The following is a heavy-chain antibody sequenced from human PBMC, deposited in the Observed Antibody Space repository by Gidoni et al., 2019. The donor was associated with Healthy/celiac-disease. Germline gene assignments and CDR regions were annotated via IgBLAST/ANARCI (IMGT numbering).Heavy chain of an antibody. J-gene: IGHJ6*03. CDR3: ARPGGHDYSNYNYYYYMDV. CDR1: GGTFSSYA. CDR2: IIPSFGTA. D-gene: IGHD4-4*01. Sequence: QVQLVQSGAEVKKPGSSVKVSCKASGGTFSSYAISWVRQAPGQGLEWMGGIIPSFGTANYAQKFQGRVTITADESTSTAYMELSSLRSEDTAVYYCARPGGHDYSNYNYYYYMDVWGKGTTVTVSS. V-gene: IGHV1-69*01.